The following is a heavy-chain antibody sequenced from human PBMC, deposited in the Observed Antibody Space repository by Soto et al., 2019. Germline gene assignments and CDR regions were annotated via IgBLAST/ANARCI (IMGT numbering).Heavy chain of an antibody. CDR3: ARDLEDSSSSHYYYYGMDV. D-gene: IGHD6-6*01. J-gene: IGHJ6*02. CDR2: ISYDGSNK. V-gene: IGHV3-30-3*01. CDR1: GFTFSSYA. Sequence: QVQLVESGGGVVQPGRSLRLSCAASGFTFSSYAMHWVRQAPGKGLEWVAVISYDGSNKYYADSVKGRFTISRDNSKNTLYLQMNSLRAEDTALYYCARDLEDSSSSHYYYYGMDVWGQGTTVTVSS.